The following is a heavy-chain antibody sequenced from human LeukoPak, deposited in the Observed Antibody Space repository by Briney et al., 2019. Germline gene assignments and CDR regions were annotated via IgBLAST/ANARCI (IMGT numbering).Heavy chain of an antibody. Sequence: PGGSLILSCAASGFTFSDHHMDWVRQAPGKGLEWIGRSKNKDYAYSTVYAASVKGRFTFSRDDPKNSLYLQMNSLKTEDTAVYYCTTGAIDSPPWGDVWGQGTTVTVSS. D-gene: IGHD7-27*01. V-gene: IGHV3-72*01. CDR3: TTGAIDSPPWGDV. CDR1: GFTFSDHH. CDR2: SKNKDYAYST. J-gene: IGHJ6*02.